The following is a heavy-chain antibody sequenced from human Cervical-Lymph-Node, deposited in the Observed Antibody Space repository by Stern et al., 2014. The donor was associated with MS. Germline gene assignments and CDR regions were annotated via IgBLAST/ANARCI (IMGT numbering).Heavy chain of an antibody. CDR2: ITPFLGIV. V-gene: IGHV1-69*04. CDR3: ARDLHGANSLNYSDHGMDV. Sequence: QDQLVQSGGEVKKPGSSVKVSCNGSGGTFGNYAISWVRQAPGQGLEWMGRITPFLGIVNNAQRFQGRVTITADKSTNTASMELSSLRSEDTAVYYCARDLHGANSLNYSDHGMDVWGQGTTVTVSS. J-gene: IGHJ6*02. CDR1: GGTFGNYA. D-gene: IGHD4-17*01.